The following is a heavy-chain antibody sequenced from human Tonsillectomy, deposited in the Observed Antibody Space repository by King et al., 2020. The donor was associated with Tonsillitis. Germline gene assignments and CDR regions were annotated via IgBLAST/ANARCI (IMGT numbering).Heavy chain of an antibody. CDR1: GGSISSSNW. CDR3: AREAEVGSSGWYPFDY. D-gene: IGHD6-19*01. V-gene: IGHV4-4*02. Sequence: VQLQESGPGLVKPSGTLSLTCAVSGGSISSSNWWSWVRQPPGKGLEWIGEIYHGGSTNYNPSLKSRVTISLDKSKNQFSLKLISVTPADTAVYYCAREAEVGSSGWYPFDYWGQGTLVTVSS. J-gene: IGHJ4*02. CDR2: IYHGGST.